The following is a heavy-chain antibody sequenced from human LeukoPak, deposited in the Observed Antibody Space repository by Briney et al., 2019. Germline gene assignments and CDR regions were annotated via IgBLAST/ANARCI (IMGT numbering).Heavy chain of an antibody. Sequence: ASVKVSCKASGYTFTNYDINWVRQATGQGLEWMGWMNPNSDNTGSAQKFQGRVTITRNTSINTAYMELSSLRSEDTAVYYCARDRPGRYCSTTSCYSASPFDPWGQGTLVTVSS. J-gene: IGHJ5*02. D-gene: IGHD2-2*02. CDR3: ARDRPGRYCSTTSCYSASPFDP. CDR1: GYTFTNYD. V-gene: IGHV1-8*03. CDR2: MNPNSDNT.